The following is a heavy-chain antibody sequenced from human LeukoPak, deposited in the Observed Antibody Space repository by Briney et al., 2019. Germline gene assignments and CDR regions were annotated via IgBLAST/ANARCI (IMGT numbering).Heavy chain of an antibody. J-gene: IGHJ5*02. Sequence: SGTLSLTCAVSGGSVSSSNWWSWVRQPPGKGLEWIGYIYNSGSVNYNPSLKSRVTISVDTSKNQFPLKLSSVTAADTAVYYCARSPPPLRFLEGNWFDPWGQGTLVTVSS. D-gene: IGHD3-3*01. CDR2: IYNSGSV. V-gene: IGHV4-4*02. CDR1: GGSVSSSNW. CDR3: ARSPPPLRFLEGNWFDP.